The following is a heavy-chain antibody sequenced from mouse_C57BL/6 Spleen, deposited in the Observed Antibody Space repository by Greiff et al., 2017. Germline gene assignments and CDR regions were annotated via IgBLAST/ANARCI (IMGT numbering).Heavy chain of an antibody. CDR3: ARENYGYSVGAMDY. D-gene: IGHD2-2*01. CDR2: IYPGDGDT. J-gene: IGHJ4*01. V-gene: IGHV1-80*01. CDR1: GYAFSSYW. Sequence: QVQLQQSGAELVKPGASVKISCKASGYAFSSYWMNWVKQRPGKGLEWIGQIYPGDGDTNYNGKFKGKATMTADKSSSTAYMQLSSLTSEDSAVYFCARENYGYSVGAMDYWGQGTSVTVSS.